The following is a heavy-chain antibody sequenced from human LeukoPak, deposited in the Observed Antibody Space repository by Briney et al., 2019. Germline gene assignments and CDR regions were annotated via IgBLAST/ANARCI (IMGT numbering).Heavy chain of an antibody. Sequence: SETLSLTCAVYGGSFSGYYWSWIRQPPGQGQEWVGEINHSASTNYSPSLKSRVTISVDTSNNQFSLKLSSMTAADTAVYFCARKLTGVQGAFDIWGRGTMVTVSS. V-gene: IGHV4-34*01. J-gene: IGHJ3*02. CDR1: GGSFSGYY. D-gene: IGHD1-20*01. CDR2: INHSAST. CDR3: ARKLTGVQGAFDI.